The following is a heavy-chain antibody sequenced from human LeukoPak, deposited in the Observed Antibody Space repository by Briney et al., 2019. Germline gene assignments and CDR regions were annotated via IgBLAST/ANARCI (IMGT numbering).Heavy chain of an antibody. Sequence: GGSLRLSCAASGFTVSSNYISWVRQAPGKGLEWVSVIYSGGSTYYADSVKGRFTISRDNSKNTLYLQMNSLRAEDTAVYYCARGEWLDYFDYWGQGTLVTVSS. V-gene: IGHV3-53*01. J-gene: IGHJ4*02. CDR2: IYSGGST. CDR1: GFTVSSNY. CDR3: ARGEWLDYFDY. D-gene: IGHD6-19*01.